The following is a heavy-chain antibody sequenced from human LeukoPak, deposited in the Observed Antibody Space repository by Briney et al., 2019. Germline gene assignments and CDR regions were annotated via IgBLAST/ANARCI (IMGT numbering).Heavy chain of an antibody. CDR2: IYHSGST. CDR1: GYSISSGYY. J-gene: IGHJ4*02. Sequence: SETLSLTCAVSGYSISSGYYWGWIRQPPGKGLEWIGSIYHSGSTYYNPSLKSRVTISVDTSKNQFSLKLSSVTAPDAAIYYCERERSSSSDYWGQGNLVTVSS. CDR3: ERERSSSSDY. D-gene: IGHD6-6*01. V-gene: IGHV4-38-2*02.